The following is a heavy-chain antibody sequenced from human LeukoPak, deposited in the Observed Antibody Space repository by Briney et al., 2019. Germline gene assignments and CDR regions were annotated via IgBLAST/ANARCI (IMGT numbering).Heavy chain of an antibody. CDR3: ARDGVPGTYYFHY. V-gene: IGHV1-46*01. CDR1: GYTFTSHY. J-gene: IGHJ4*02. Sequence: ASVKVSCKASGYTFTSHYIHWVRHAAGQGLEWMGMISPSGGSTSYPQKFQGRVTMTTDTSTTTSTVYMELSSLRSEDTAVYFCARDGVPGTYYFHYWGQGTLVTVSS. CDR2: ISPSGGST. D-gene: IGHD3-3*01.